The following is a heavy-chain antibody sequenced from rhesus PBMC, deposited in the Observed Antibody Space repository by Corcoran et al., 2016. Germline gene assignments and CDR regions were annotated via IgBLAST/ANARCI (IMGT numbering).Heavy chain of an antibody. V-gene: IGHV4-73*01. Sequence: QVKLQQWGEGLMKPSETLSLTCAVYCGSISGYYYWSWIRQAPGKGLEWIGNIDGNSASTNYIPSLKNRVTISKDTSKNQFSLKVSSVTAADTAVYYCARDGVLKTFDVWGPGVLVTVSS. D-gene: IGHD3-22*01. CDR3: ARDGVLKTFDV. CDR2: IDGNSAST. J-gene: IGHJ5-1*01. CDR1: CGSISGYYY.